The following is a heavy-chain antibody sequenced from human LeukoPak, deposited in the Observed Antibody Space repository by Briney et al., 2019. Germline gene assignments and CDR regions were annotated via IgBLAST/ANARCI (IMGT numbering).Heavy chain of an antibody. J-gene: IGHJ4*02. CDR1: GFTFSNYA. CDR3: AREVRQWLVDY. CDR2: ISGNGGST. V-gene: IGHV3-64*01. D-gene: IGHD6-19*01. Sequence: GGSLRLSCAASGFTFSNYAMHWVRQVPGKGPEYVSVISGNGGSTYYANSVKGRFIISRDNSKNTLYLQMGSLTDEDMAVYYCAREVRQWLVDYWGQGTLVTVSS.